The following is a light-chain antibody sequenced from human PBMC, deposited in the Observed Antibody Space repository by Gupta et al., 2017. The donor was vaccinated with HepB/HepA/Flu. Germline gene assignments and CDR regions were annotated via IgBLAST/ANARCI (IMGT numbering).Light chain of an antibody. CDR1: SSNIGNNY. V-gene: IGLV1-51*01. Sequence: QSVLTQPPSVSAAPGQKVTICCSGSSSNIGNNYVSWYQQLPGTAPKLLIYDNNKRPSGIPDRFSGSKSGTSATLTITGLQTGDDAEYYCETWDSRINAFVFGVGTKLTVL. J-gene: IGLJ2*01. CDR2: DNN. CDR3: ETWDSRINAFV.